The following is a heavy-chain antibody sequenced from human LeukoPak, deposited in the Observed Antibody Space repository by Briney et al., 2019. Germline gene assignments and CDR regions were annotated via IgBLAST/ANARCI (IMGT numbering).Heavy chain of an antibody. CDR3: ARGLGRYYDNSGYYPYDAFDI. V-gene: IGHV1-69*06. CDR1: GGTFSSYA. CDR2: IIPIFDTA. J-gene: IGHJ3*02. D-gene: IGHD3-22*01. Sequence: ASVKVSCKASGGTFSSYAISWVRQAPGQGLERMGGIIPIFDTANYAQKFQGRVTITADKSTSTAYMELSSLRSEDTAVYYCARGLGRYYDNSGYYPYDAFDIWGQGTMVTVSS.